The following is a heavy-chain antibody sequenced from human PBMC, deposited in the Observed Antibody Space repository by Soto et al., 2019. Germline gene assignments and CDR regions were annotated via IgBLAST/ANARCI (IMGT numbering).Heavy chain of an antibody. CDR1: GDTFSTYT. CDR2: IIPRSGTS. V-gene: IGHV1-69*12. Sequence: QVQLVQSGAEVKKPGSSVKVSCKASGDTFSTYTITWVRQAPGQGLEWMGGIIPRSGTSNYSQKFQGRVTITADESTSTAYMELSSLLSEDTAFYYCARAGLVLPPSTVNSDHYYSAMDVGGEGTTVTVSS. J-gene: IGHJ6*04. D-gene: IGHD3-10*01. CDR3: ARAGLVLPPSTVNSDHYYSAMDV.